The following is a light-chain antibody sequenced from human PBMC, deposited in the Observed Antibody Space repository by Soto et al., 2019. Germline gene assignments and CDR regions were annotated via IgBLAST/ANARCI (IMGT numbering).Light chain of an antibody. Sequence: EILLTKSPATLSVSPGERATLSCGASQSVSSDLAWYHQKHGQAPRLLIYSASTRATGIPARLSGSGSGTELTLTINSMQSEDFAVYYCQQYNNWPRTFGHGTKVDIK. CDR1: QSVSSD. J-gene: IGKJ1*01. CDR3: QQYNNWPRT. CDR2: SAS. V-gene: IGKV3-15*01.